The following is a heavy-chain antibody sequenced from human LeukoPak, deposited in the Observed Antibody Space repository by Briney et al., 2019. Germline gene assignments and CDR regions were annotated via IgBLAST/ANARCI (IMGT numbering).Heavy chain of an antibody. Sequence: GGSLRLSCAGSGYTFSSYWMSWVRQAPGKGLEWVSAISGSGGSTYYADSVKGRFTISRDNAKNTLYLQMNSLRAEDTAVYYCARDRYYAVDYWGQGTLVTVSS. V-gene: IGHV3-23*01. CDR1: GYTFSSYW. CDR2: ISGSGGST. J-gene: IGHJ4*02. D-gene: IGHD3-22*01. CDR3: ARDRYYAVDY.